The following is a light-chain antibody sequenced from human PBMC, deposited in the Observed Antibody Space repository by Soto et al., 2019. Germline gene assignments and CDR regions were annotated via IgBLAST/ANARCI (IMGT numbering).Light chain of an antibody. J-gene: IGKJ1*01. V-gene: IGKV1-27*01. CDR3: QNYNRAPWT. CDR2: TAS. Sequence: DIQMTQSPSSLSASVGDRVTITCRASRDITDYLAWYQQKPGQVPKLLIYTASTLQSGVPSRFTASGSGTDFTLTITGLQPEEFSTYYCQNYNRAPWTFGQGTKVEF. CDR1: RDITDY.